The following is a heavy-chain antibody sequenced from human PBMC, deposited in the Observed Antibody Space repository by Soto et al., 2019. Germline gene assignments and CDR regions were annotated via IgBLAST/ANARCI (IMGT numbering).Heavy chain of an antibody. D-gene: IGHD6-13*01. CDR3: ARPRRTWSPFYAFDV. Sequence: EVQLVESGGSLVQPGGSLRLSCAASGFTFSTYWMAWVRQAPGKGLVWVSRLNTDESTTNYADSVRGRFTISGDNAKNTLYLQMNSLRVEDTSVYYCARPRRTWSPFYAFDVWGQGTMVTVSS. J-gene: IGHJ3*01. CDR1: GFTFSTYW. V-gene: IGHV3-74*01. CDR2: LNTDESTT.